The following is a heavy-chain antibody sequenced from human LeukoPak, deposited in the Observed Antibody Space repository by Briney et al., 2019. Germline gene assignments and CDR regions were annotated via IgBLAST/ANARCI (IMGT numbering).Heavy chain of an antibody. CDR1: GYTFTSYG. D-gene: IGHD3-10*01. J-gene: IGHJ3*02. CDR2: INPSGGST. Sequence: GASVKVSCKASGYTFTSYGISWVRQAPGQGLEWMGIINPSGGSTSYAQKFQGRVTMTRDTSTSTVYMELSSLRSEDTAVYYCARAYGSEKDGFDIWGQGTMVTVSS. CDR3: ARAYGSEKDGFDI. V-gene: IGHV1-46*01.